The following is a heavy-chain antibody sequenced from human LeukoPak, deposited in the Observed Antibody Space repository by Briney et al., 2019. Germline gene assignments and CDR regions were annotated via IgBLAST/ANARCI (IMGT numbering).Heavy chain of an antibody. CDR1: GFTFSSYW. CDR3: ASYYGDYGY. CDR2: INTDGSST. D-gene: IGHD3-22*01. Sequence: GGSLRLSCAASGFTFSSYWMHWVRQAPGKGLVWDSRINTDGSSTSYADSVKGRFTISRDNAKNTLYLQMNSLRAEDTAVYYCASYYGDYGYWGQGTLVTVSS. J-gene: IGHJ4*02. V-gene: IGHV3-74*01.